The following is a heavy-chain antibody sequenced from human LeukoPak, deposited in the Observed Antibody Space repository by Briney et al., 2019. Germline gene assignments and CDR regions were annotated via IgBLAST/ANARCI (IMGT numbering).Heavy chain of an antibody. CDR2: IRGSGGTT. Sequence: PGGSLRLSCAASGFTFSSYAMSWVRQAPGKGLERVSAIRGSGGTTYHADSVKGRFTISTDNAKNSLYLQMNRLRAEDTAVYYCARDGRDGYNFGGGQGTLVTVSS. J-gene: IGHJ4*02. D-gene: IGHD5-24*01. CDR1: GFTFSSYA. V-gene: IGHV3-23*01. CDR3: ARDGRDGYNFG.